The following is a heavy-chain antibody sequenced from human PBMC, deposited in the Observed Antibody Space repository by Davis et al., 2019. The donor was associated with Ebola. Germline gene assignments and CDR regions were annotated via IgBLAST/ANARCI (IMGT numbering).Heavy chain of an antibody. Sequence: ASVKVSCKASGYTFTSYGISWVRQAPGQGLEWMGWISAYSGNTNYAQKLQGRVTMTTGTSTSTAYMELRSLRSDDKAFYYCGRSSKYYYASGNLDYWGQGTLVTVSS. D-gene: IGHD3-10*01. CDR2: ISAYSGNT. V-gene: IGHV1-18*01. CDR3: GRSSKYYYASGNLDY. J-gene: IGHJ4*02. CDR1: GYTFTSYG.